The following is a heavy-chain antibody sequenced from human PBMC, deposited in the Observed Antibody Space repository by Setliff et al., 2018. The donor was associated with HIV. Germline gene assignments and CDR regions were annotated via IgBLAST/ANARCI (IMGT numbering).Heavy chain of an antibody. J-gene: IGHJ3*02. CDR3: ATQRDIVMVPGQGGFDI. CDR1: TYTFSSYV. V-gene: IGHV1-18*01. D-gene: IGHD2-2*01. Sequence: ASVKVSCKASTYTFSSYVITWVRQAPGQGLEWMGRISVYNGNTSYAQKLQGRVIMTTDTSTSTAYMELRSLRSDDTAMYYCATQRDIVMVPGQGGFDIWAQGTMVTVSS. CDR2: ISVYNGNT.